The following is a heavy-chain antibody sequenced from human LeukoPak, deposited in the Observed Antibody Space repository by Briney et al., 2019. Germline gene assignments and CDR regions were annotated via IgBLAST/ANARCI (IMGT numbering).Heavy chain of an antibody. D-gene: IGHD5-18*01. CDR2: IKQDGSEK. CDR1: EFTFSSYW. CDR3: ARGPYTPMVTFFNY. J-gene: IGHJ4*02. V-gene: IGHV3-7*03. Sequence: GGSLRLSCAASEFTFSSYWMTWVRQAPGKGLEWVANIKQDGSEKFYVGSVKGRFTISRDNAENSLYLQMNSLRAEDTAVYYCARGPYTPMVTFFNYWGRGTLVTVSS.